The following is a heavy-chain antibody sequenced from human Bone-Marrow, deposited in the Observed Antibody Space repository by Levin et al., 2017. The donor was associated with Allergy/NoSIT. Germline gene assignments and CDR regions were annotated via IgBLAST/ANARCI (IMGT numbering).Heavy chain of an antibody. V-gene: IGHV1-2*02. J-gene: IGHJ5*02. CDR1: GYTFTGYY. CDR3: ARALRITMVRGVIRGWFDP. D-gene: IGHD3-10*01. CDR2: INPNSGGT. Sequence: GESLKISCKASGYTFTGYYMHWVRQAPGQGLEWMGWINPNSGGTNYAQKFQGRVTMTRDTSISTAYMELSRLRSDDTAVYYCARALRITMVRGVIRGWFDPWGQGTLVTVSS.